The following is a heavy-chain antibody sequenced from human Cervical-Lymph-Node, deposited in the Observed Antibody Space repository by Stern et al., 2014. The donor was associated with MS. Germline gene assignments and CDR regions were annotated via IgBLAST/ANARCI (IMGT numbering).Heavy chain of an antibody. Sequence: VQLVESGAEVKKPGDSLRISCKGSGYDFNTYWIAWVRQLPGTGLEWMGMIYPRDSDTRYSPSFQGQSTISADKSIRTAYLQWRSLKASDTALYFCARWGDGDASLDYWGQGALVSVSS. CDR1: GYDFNTYW. D-gene: IGHD4-17*01. CDR2: IYPRDSDT. CDR3: ARWGDGDASLDY. V-gene: IGHV5-51*01. J-gene: IGHJ4*02.